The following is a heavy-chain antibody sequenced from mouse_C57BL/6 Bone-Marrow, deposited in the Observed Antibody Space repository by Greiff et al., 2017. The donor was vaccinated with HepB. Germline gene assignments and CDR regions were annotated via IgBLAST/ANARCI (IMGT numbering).Heavy chain of an antibody. J-gene: IGHJ3*01. CDR1: GSTFSSYA. Sequence: EVKLVESGEGLVKPGGSLKLSCAATGSTFSSYAISWVRQTPEKRLEWVAYISSGGDYIYYADTVKGRFTISRDNARNTLYLQMSSLKSEDTAMYYCTRGRIYYDYEFAYWGQGTLVTVSA. CDR2: ISSGGDYI. CDR3: TRGRIYYDYEFAY. V-gene: IGHV5-9-1*02. D-gene: IGHD2-4*01.